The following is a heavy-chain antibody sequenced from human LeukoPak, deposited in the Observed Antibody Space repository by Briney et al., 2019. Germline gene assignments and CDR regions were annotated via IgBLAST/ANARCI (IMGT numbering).Heavy chain of an antibody. J-gene: IGHJ4*02. CDR1: RFTFSKYA. Sequence: GGSLRLSCVVSRFTFSKYAMSWVRQAPRMGMEWISAITGGGDGTYYADSVRGRFTISRDNSRNSLYLQMNSLRVEDTAVYYCAKGSSSSRPYYFDYWGQGALVTVSS. D-gene: IGHD6-6*01. V-gene: IGHV3-23*01. CDR2: ITGGGDGT. CDR3: AKGSSSSRPYYFDY.